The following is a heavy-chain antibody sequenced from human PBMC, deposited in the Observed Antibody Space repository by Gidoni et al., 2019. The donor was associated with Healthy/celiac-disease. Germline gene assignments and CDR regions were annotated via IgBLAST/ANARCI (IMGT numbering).Heavy chain of an antibody. V-gene: IGHV4-61*02. D-gene: IGHD2-2*01. CDR3: AGTTVVPAAIGDNWFDP. CDR2: IYTSGST. J-gene: IGHJ5*02. Sequence: QVQLQESGPGLVKPSQTLSLTCTASGGSISSGSYYWSCIRQPAGKGLEWIGRIYTSGSTNYNPSLKSRVTISVDTSKNQCSLKLSSVTAADTAVYYCAGTTVVPAAIGDNWFDPWGQGTLVTVSS. CDR1: GGSISSGSYY.